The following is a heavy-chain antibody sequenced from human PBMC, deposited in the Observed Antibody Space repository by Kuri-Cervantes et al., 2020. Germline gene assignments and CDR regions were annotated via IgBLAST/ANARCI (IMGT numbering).Heavy chain of an antibody. CDR3: ARVQYGYYGSGSYHPVGAFDI. CDR1: GFTFSSYA. D-gene: IGHD3-10*01. V-gene: IGHV7-4-1*02. CDR2: INTNTGNP. J-gene: IGHJ3*02. Sequence: GESLKISCAASGFTFSSYAMNWVRQAPGQGLEWMGWINTNTGNPTYAQGFTGRFVFSLDTSVSTAYLQISSLKAEDTAVYYCARVQYGYYGSGSYHPVGAFDIWGQGTMVTVSS.